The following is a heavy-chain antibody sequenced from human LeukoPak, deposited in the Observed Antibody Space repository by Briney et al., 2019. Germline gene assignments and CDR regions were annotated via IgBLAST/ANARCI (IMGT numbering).Heavy chain of an antibody. CDR1: GFTFSSYS. J-gene: IGHJ4*02. V-gene: IGHV3-21*01. CDR2: ISSSSSYI. Sequence: PGGSLRLSCAASGFTFSSYSMNWVRQAPGKGLEWVSSISSSSSYIYYADSVKGRFTISRDNAKNSLYLQMNSLRAEDTAVYYCAREGPGGAAAALDYWGQGTLVTVSS. CDR3: AREGPGGAAAALDY. D-gene: IGHD6-13*01.